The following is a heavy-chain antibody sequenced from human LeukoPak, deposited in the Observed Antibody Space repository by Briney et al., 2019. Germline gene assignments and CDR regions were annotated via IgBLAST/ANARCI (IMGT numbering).Heavy chain of an antibody. D-gene: IGHD6-13*01. V-gene: IGHV3-30*02. CDR1: GFTFSSYG. J-gene: IGHJ4*02. CDR2: MRNDETLQ. Sequence: PGGSLRLSCATSGFTFSSYGMHWVRQAPGKGLEWVAFMRNDETLQYYADSVKGRFTISRDNSKNTLYLQMNSLRAEDTAVYYCVKNERPKQLTSNFDYWGQGTLVTVSS. CDR3: VKNERPKQLTSNFDY.